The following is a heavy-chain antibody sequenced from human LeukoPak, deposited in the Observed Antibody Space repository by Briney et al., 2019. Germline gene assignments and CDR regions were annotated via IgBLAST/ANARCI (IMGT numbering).Heavy chain of an antibody. J-gene: IGHJ6*02. CDR3: ARPGWCSSTSCQEYYGMDV. Sequence: GASLQISCKGSGYSFTSYWIGWVRQLPGKGLAWMGIIYPGDSDTRYSPSFQGQVTISADKSISTAYLQWSSLKASDTAMYYCARPGWCSSTSCQEYYGMDVWGQGTTVTVSS. CDR1: GYSFTSYW. D-gene: IGHD2-2*01. V-gene: IGHV5-51*01. CDR2: IYPGDSDT.